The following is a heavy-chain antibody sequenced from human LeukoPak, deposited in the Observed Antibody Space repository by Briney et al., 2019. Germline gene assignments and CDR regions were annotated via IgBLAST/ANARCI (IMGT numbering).Heavy chain of an antibody. D-gene: IGHD6-13*01. V-gene: IGHV4-38-2*02. J-gene: IGHJ1*01. CDR2: IYHSGST. CDR3: ASPLAAQSSSSWSVYFQH. CDR1: GYSISSGYY. Sequence: SETLSLTCTVSGYSISSGYYWGWIRQPPGKGLEWIGSIYHSGSTYYNPSLKSRVTISVDTSKNQFSLKLSSVTAADTAVYYCASPLAAQSSSSWSVYFQHWGQGTLVTVSS.